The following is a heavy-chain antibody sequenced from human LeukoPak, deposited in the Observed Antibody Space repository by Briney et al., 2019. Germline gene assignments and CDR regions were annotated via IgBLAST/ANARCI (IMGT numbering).Heavy chain of an antibody. J-gene: IGHJ4*02. CDR2: IYYSGST. CDR3: ARSGYSSTFDY. Sequence: SETLSLTCTVSGGSISSYYWSWIRQPPGKGLEWIGYIYYSGSTNYNPALKSRVTISVDTSKNQFSLKLSSVTAADTAVYYCARSGYSSTFDYWGQGTLVTVSS. V-gene: IGHV4-59*08. D-gene: IGHD6-19*01. CDR1: GGSISSYY.